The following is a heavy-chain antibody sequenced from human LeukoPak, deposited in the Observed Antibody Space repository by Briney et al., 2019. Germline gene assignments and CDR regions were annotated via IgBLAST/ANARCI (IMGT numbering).Heavy chain of an antibody. Sequence: SETLSLTCTVSGGSINGYYWSWIRHPPGKGLEWIGYIYYSGSTNYNPSLKSRITIFLDMFMNQFALRLNSVTAADTAVYYCARGRWPQLPDSWGQGTLVTVSS. J-gene: IGHJ4*02. CDR3: ARGRWPQLPDS. D-gene: IGHD5-24*01. V-gene: IGHV4-59*01. CDR1: GGSINGYY. CDR2: IYYSGST.